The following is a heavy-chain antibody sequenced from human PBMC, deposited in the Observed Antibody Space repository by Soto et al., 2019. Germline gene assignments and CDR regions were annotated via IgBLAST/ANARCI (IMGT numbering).Heavy chain of an antibody. V-gene: IGHV3-21*01. D-gene: IGHD3-22*01. CDR1: GFTFSDFA. CDR2: ISSNGNYI. Sequence: GGSLRLSCRASGFTFSDFAMSWVRQAPGKGLEWVSSISSNGNYIYYADSMKGRFTISRDNAEKSLYLQMDSLRGEDTAVYYCARGTHYYDSIGYSHFFDYWGQGTLVTVSS. J-gene: IGHJ4*02. CDR3: ARGTHYYDSIGYSHFFDY.